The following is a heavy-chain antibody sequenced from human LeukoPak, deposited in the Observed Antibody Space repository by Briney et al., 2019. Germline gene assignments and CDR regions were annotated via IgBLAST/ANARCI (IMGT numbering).Heavy chain of an antibody. J-gene: IGHJ4*02. D-gene: IGHD3-22*01. CDR3: ARHYYDSSGYYSCDY. Sequence: GGSLRLSCAASGFTFSSYSMNWVRQAPGKGLEWVSSISSSSSSYIYYADSVKGRFTISRDNAKNSLYLQMNSLRAEDTAVYYCARHYYDSSGYYSCDYWGQGTLVTVSS. CDR2: ISSSSSSYI. CDR1: GFTFSSYS. V-gene: IGHV3-21*06.